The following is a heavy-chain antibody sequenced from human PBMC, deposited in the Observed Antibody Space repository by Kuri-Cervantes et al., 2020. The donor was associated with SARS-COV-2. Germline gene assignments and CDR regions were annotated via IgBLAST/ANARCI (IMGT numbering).Heavy chain of an antibody. D-gene: IGHD3-16*02. CDR3: AKTFRPDYDYVWGSYRQGGGDYFDY. Sequence: GESLKISCGASGLTFSTSAMHWVRQAPDKGLEWVAVISHDGSYKYTADSVKGRFTMSRDNSNNTLYLQMNSLRAEDTAVYYCAKTFRPDYDYVWGSYRQGGGDYFDYWGQGTLVTVSS. CDR2: ISHDGSYK. CDR1: GLTFSTSA. J-gene: IGHJ4*02. V-gene: IGHV3-30-3*01.